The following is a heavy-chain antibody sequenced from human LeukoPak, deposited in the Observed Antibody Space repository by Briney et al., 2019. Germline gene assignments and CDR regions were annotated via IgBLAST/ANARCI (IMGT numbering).Heavy chain of an antibody. CDR3: AKGGGWLYYFDY. Sequence: GGSLRLSCAASGFTFSSYGMHWVRQAPGKGLEWVSAISGSDGYTYYADSVKGRFTISRDNSKNTLYLQMNSLRAEDTAVYYCAKGGGWLYYFDYWGQGTLVTVSS. V-gene: IGHV3-23*01. CDR2: ISGSDGYT. D-gene: IGHD6-19*01. J-gene: IGHJ4*02. CDR1: GFTFSSYG.